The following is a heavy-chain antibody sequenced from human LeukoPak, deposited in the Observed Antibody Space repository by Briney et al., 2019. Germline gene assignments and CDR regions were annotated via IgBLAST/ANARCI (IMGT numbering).Heavy chain of an antibody. CDR3: ARDVVSSGWYSGYYYYDIDV. CDR2: ISAYNGNT. V-gene: IGHV1-18*01. D-gene: IGHD6-19*01. Sequence: GASVKVSCKASGYTFTSYGISWVRQAPGQGLEWMGWISAYNGNTNYARKLQGRVTMTTDTSTSTAYIELRSLRSDDTTVYYCARDVVSSGWYSGYYYYDIDVWGQGTTVTVSS. J-gene: IGHJ6*02. CDR1: GYTFTSYG.